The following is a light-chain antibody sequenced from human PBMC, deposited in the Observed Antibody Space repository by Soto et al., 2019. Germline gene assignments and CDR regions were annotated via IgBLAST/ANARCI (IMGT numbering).Light chain of an antibody. V-gene: IGLV2-23*02. CDR2: EVS. CDR1: SSDVGSYNL. Sequence: QSALTQPASVSGSPGQSITISCTGTSSDVGSYNLVSWYQQHPGKAPKLMIYEVSKRPSGVSNRFSGSKSGNTASLTISGRQAEDEADYYFCSYAGSISVFGGGTKLTVL. J-gene: IGLJ2*01. CDR3: CSYAGSISV.